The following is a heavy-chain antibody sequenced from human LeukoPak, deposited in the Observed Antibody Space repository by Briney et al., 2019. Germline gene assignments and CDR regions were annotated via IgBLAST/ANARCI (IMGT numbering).Heavy chain of an antibody. J-gene: IGHJ4*02. CDR1: GYTFTSYY. Sequence: GASVKVSCKASGYTFTSYYMHGVRQAPGQGLEWMGIISPSGASTTYAQNFQGRVTMTRDMSTSTLYMELSSLTSDDTAVYYCARVLVGATKSLHYFDYWGQGTLVTVSS. CDR2: ISPSGAST. CDR3: ARVLVGATKSLHYFDY. V-gene: IGHV1-46*01. D-gene: IGHD1-26*01.